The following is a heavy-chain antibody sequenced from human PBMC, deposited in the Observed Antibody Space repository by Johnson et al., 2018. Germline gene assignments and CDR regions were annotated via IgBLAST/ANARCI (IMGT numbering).Heavy chain of an antibody. J-gene: IGHJ4*02. CDR1: GFTFSSYW. Sequence: VQLVQSGGGLVQPGGSLRLSCAASGFTFSSYWMSWVRQAPGKGLEWVANIKKDGSEKYYVDSVKGRLPITRDNAKNSVYLQMNSLRGEDTDVYYCARDSRTYGTWGQGTLVTVSS. V-gene: IGHV3-7*01. CDR3: ARDSRTYGT. CDR2: IKKDGSEK. D-gene: IGHD3-10*01.